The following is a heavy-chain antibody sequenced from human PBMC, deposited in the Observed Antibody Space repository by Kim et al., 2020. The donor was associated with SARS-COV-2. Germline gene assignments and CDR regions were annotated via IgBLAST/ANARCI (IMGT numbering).Heavy chain of an antibody. J-gene: IGHJ3*02. V-gene: IGHV1-18*01. CDR3: TRFGGNYSYACDI. Sequence: YAQKLQGRVTMTRDTSTSTAYMELRSLRSDDTAIYYCTRFGGNYSYACDIWGQGTVVTVSS. D-gene: IGHD1-26*01.